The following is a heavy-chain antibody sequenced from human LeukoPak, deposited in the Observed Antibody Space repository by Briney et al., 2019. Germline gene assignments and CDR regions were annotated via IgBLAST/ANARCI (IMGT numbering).Heavy chain of an antibody. D-gene: IGHD3-9*01. J-gene: IGHJ4*02. Sequence: SETLSLTCAVYGGSFSGYYWSWIRQPPGKGLEWIGEINHSGSTNYNPSLKGRVTISVDTSKNQFSLKLSSVTAADTAVYYCARFTWHYDILTGYYRIVSPFDYWGQGTLVTVSS. V-gene: IGHV4-34*01. CDR2: INHSGST. CDR3: ARFTWHYDILTGYYRIVSPFDY. CDR1: GGSFSGYY.